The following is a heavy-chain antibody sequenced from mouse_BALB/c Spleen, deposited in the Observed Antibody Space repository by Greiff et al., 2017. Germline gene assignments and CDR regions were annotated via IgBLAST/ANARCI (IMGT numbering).Heavy chain of an antibody. V-gene: IGHV7-3*02. CDR3: ARDLYYGYDGCAY. J-gene: IGHJ3*01. CDR1: GFTFTDYY. Sequence: EVKLQESGGGLVQPGGSLRLSCATSGFTFTDYYMSWVRQPPGKALEWLGFIRNKANGYTTEYSASVKGRFTISRDNSQSILYLQMNTLRAEDSATYYCARDLYYGYDGCAYWGQGTLVTVSA. CDR2: IRNKANGYTT. D-gene: IGHD2-2*01.